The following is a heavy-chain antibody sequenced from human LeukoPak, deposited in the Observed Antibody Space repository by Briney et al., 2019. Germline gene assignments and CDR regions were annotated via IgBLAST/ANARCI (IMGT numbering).Heavy chain of an antibody. J-gene: IGHJ4*02. V-gene: IGHV3-23*01. D-gene: IGHD6-25*01. CDR1: GFTFSSYA. CDR3: AKVAAAVADTRTDY. CDR2: ITGSGGNT. Sequence: GGSLRLSCAASGFTFSSYAMSWVRQAPGKGLVWVSTITGSGGNTYYADSVKGRFTISRDNSKNTLYLQMDSLRAEDTAVYYCAKVAAAVADTRTDYWGQGTLVTVSS.